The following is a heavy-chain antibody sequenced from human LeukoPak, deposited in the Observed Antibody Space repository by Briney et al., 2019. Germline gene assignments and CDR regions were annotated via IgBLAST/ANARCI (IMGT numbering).Heavy chain of an antibody. CDR3: ARSWDSSGWYGGVGSRFDP. J-gene: IGHJ5*02. CDR2: IYTSGST. D-gene: IGHD6-19*01. CDR1: GGSISSYY. V-gene: IGHV4-4*07. Sequence: SETLSLTCTVSGGSISSYYWSWIRQPAGKGLEWIGRIYTSGSTNYNPSLKSRVTMSVDTSKNQFSLQLNSVTPEVTAVYYCARSWDSSGWYGGVGSRFDPWGQGTLVTVSS.